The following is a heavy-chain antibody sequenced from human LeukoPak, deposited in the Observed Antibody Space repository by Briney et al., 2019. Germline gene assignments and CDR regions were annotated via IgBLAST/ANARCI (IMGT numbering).Heavy chain of an antibody. CDR1: GFTFTNAW. CDR3: TTDLGTYYHGSQRLIPIDY. Sequence: GGSLRLSCAASGFTFTNAWMSWVRQAPGKGLEWLGRIKSKTDGETTNYAEPVRGRFTISRDDSKSAVYLQMNSLKIEDTAVYYCTTDLGTYYHGSQRLIPIDYWGQGTLVTVSS. D-gene: IGHD3-10*01. V-gene: IGHV3-15*01. CDR2: IKSKTDGETT. J-gene: IGHJ4*02.